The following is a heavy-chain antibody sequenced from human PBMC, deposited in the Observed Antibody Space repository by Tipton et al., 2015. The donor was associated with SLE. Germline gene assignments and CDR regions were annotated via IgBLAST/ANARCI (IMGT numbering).Heavy chain of an antibody. CDR3: AREGGWDPLLDC. J-gene: IGHJ4*02. D-gene: IGHD6-19*01. Sequence: LRLSCTVSGGSISSYYWSWIRQPPGKGLEWIGYIYYSGSTNYNPSLKSRVTISVDTSKNQFSLKLSSVTAADTAVYYCAREGGWDPLLDCWGQGTLVTVSS. CDR2: IYYSGST. V-gene: IGHV4-59*01. CDR1: GGSISSYY.